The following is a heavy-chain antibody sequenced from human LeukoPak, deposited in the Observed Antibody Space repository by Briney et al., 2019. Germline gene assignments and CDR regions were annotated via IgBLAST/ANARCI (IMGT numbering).Heavy chain of an antibody. V-gene: IGHV3-43*01. CDR2: ISWDGGST. J-gene: IGHJ6*03. Sequence: GGSLRLSCAASGFTFDDYTMHWVRQAPGKGLEWVSLISWDGGSTYYADSVKGRFTISRDNSKNSLYLQMNSLRTEDTALYYCAKDGGAAAGFIFFPYYMDVWGKGTTVTVSS. CDR3: AKDGGAAAGFIFFPYYMDV. D-gene: IGHD6-13*01. CDR1: GFTFDDYT.